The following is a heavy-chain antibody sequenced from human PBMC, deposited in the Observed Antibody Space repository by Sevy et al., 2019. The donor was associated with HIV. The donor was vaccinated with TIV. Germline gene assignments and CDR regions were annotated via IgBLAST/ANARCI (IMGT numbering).Heavy chain of an antibody. J-gene: IGHJ4*02. CDR3: ARPTTSYDFWRGYPPFDY. CDR2: INPIFGTP. D-gene: IGHD3-3*01. V-gene: IGHV1-69*13. CDR1: GGSFSTYA. Sequence: ASVKVSCKASGGSFSTYAITWVRQAPGQGLEWMGGINPIFGTPNYAQKFQGRVTITADESTSTAYMELTSLRSEDTAMYYCARPTTSYDFWRGYPPFDYWGQGALVTVSS.